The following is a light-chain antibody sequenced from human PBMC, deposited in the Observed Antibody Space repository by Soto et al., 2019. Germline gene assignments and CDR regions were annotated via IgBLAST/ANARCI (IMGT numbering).Light chain of an antibody. CDR2: GAS. CDR1: ESVSSN. CDR3: QQRSNRPPVGT. Sequence: EVVMTQSPATLSVSPWERATLSCRASESVSSNLAWYQQRPGQAPRLVLYGASTRATGIPARFSGGGSGTEFTLTISSLQSEDFAVYYCQQRSNRPPVGTFGQGTKVDI. J-gene: IGKJ1*01. V-gene: IGKV3-15*01.